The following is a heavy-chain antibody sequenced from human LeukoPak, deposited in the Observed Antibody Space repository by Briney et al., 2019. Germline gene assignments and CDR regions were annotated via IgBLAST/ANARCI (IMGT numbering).Heavy chain of an antibody. CDR1: GFTFSSYS. J-gene: IGHJ4*02. Sequence: PGGSLRPSCAASGFTFSSYSMNWVRQAPGKGLEWVSSISSSSSYIYYADSVKGRFTISRDNAKNSLYLQMNSLRAEDTAVYYCARDAPQGRDGYKRLDYWGQGTLVTVSS. D-gene: IGHD5-24*01. CDR3: ARDAPQGRDGYKRLDY. V-gene: IGHV3-21*01. CDR2: ISSSSSYI.